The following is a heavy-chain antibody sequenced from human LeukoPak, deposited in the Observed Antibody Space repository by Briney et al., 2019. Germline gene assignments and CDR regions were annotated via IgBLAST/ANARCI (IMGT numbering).Heavy chain of an antibody. CDR2: IKQDGREK. CDR3: ARGSASDY. V-gene: IGHV3-7*01. J-gene: IGHJ4*02. D-gene: IGHD6-25*01. Sequence: GGSLRLSCAASGFTFSSYWVSWVRQAPGKGLEWVANIKQDGREKYYVDSVKGRFTISRDDAKNSLYLQINSLRAEDTAVYYCARGSASDYWGQGALVTVSS. CDR1: GFTFSSYW.